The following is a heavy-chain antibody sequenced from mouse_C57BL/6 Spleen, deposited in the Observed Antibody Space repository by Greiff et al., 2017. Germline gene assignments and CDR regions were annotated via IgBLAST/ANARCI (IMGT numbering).Heavy chain of an antibody. J-gene: IGHJ3*01. D-gene: IGHD2-2*01. Sequence: EVQLQESGPGLVKPSQSLSLTCSVTGYSITSGYYWNWIRQFPGNKLEWMGYISYDGSNNYNPSLKNRISITRDTSKNQFFLKLNSVTTEDTATYYCARDLVTTKFAYWGQGTLVTVSA. CDR1: GYSITSGYY. CDR3: ARDLVTTKFAY. V-gene: IGHV3-6*01. CDR2: ISYDGSN.